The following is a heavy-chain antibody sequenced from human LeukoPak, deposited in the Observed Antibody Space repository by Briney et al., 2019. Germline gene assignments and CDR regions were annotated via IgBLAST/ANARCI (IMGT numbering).Heavy chain of an antibody. CDR3: AKGDIVVVPAAIRDLAFDY. J-gene: IGHJ4*02. V-gene: IGHV3-30*02. Sequence: GGSLRLSCAASGFTFSSYGMHWVRQAPGKGLEWVAFIRYDGSNKYYADSVKGRFTISRDNSKNTLYLQMNSLRAEDTAVYYCAKGDIVVVPAAIRDLAFDYWGQGTLVTVSS. CDR2: IRYDGSNK. D-gene: IGHD2-2*02. CDR1: GFTFSSYG.